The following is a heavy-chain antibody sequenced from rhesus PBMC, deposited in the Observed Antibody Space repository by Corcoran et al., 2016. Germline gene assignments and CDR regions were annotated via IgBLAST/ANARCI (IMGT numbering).Heavy chain of an antibody. CDR2: FYWDDDK. CDR3: ARGGYFDY. Sequence: QVTLKESGPALVKPTQTLTLTCTFSGFSLTTSGMGVGWIRQPPGKALEWLALFYWDDDKRYSTSRKSRPTISKDTSKNQVVLTMTNMDPVDTASYYCARGGYFDYWGQGVLVTVSS. CDR1: GFSLTTSGMG. V-gene: IGHV2-174*01. J-gene: IGHJ4*01.